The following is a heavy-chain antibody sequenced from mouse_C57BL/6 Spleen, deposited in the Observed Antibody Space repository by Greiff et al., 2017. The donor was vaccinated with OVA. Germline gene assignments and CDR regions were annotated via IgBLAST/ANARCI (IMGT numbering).Heavy chain of an antibody. CDR1: GFTFSDYG. Sequence: EVKVVESGGGLVKPGGSLKLSCAASGFTFSDYGMHWVRQAPEKGLEWAAYISSGSSTIYYADTVKGRFTISSDNAKNTLFLQMTSLRSEDTAMYYCARKYGYYVGLFAYWGQGTLVTVSA. V-gene: IGHV5-17*01. CDR2: ISSGSSTI. D-gene: IGHD2-10*02. J-gene: IGHJ3*01. CDR3: ARKYGYYVGLFAY.